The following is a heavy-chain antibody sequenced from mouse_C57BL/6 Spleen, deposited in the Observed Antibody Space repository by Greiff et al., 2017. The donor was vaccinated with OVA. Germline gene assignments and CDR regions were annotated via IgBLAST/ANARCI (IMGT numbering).Heavy chain of an antibody. Sequence: EVKVVESGGGLVKPGGSLKLSCAASGFTFSSYAMSWVRQTPEKRLEWVATISDGGSYTYYPDNVKGRFTISRDNAKNNLYLQMSHLKSEDTAMYYCARYYGNYFDYWGQGTTLTVSS. J-gene: IGHJ2*01. D-gene: IGHD2-1*01. CDR3: ARYYGNYFDY. V-gene: IGHV5-4*03. CDR2: ISDGGSYT. CDR1: GFTFSSYA.